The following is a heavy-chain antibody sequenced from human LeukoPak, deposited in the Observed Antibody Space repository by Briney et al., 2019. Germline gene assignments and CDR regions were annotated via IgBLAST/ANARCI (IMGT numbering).Heavy chain of an antibody. Sequence: PSETLSPTCTVSGGSISSYYWSWIRQPAGKGLEWIGRIYTSGSTNYNPSLKSRVTMSVDTSKNQFSLKLSSVTAADTAVYYCARECGSGRFFVGFDWFDPWGQGTLVTVSS. J-gene: IGHJ5*02. D-gene: IGHD3-10*01. CDR1: GGSISSYY. CDR2: IYTSGST. V-gene: IGHV4-4*07. CDR3: ARECGSGRFFVGFDWFDP.